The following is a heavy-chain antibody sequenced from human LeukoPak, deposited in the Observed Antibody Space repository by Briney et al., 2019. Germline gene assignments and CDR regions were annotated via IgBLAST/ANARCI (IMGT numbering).Heavy chain of an antibody. V-gene: IGHV1-69*04. CDR2: IIPILGIA. D-gene: IGHD6-13*01. J-gene: IGHJ4*02. Sequence: GASVKVSCKASGGTFSSYAISWVRQAPGQGLEWMGRIIPILGIANYAQKFQGRVTITADKSTSTAYMELSSLRSEDTAVYYCARDPGSSWTETFDYWGQETLVTVSS. CDR3: ARDPGSSWTETFDY. CDR1: GGTFSSYA.